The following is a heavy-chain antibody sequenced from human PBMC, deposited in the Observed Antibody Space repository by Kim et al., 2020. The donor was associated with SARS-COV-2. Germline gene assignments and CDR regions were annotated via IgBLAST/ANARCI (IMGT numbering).Heavy chain of an antibody. Sequence: ASVKVSCKASGYTFTSYAMHWVRQAPGQRLEWMGWINAGNGNTKYSQKFQGRVTITRDTSASTAYMELSSLRSEDTAVYYCARAIRGSGSHFDYWGQGTLVTVSS. CDR3: ARAIRGSGSHFDY. J-gene: IGHJ4*02. CDR1: GYTFTSYA. CDR2: INAGNGNT. V-gene: IGHV1-3*01. D-gene: IGHD1-26*01.